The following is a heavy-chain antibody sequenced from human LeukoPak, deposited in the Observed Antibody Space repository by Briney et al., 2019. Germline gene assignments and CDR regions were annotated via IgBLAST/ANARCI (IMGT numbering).Heavy chain of an antibody. J-gene: IGHJ1*01. D-gene: IGHD1-26*01. Sequence: PSETLSLTCTVSGGSISSYYWSWIRQPPGKGLEWIGYIYYSGSTNYNPSLKSRVTISVDTSKNQFSLKLNSVTAADTAVYYCARTHGVGATHFQHWGQGTLVTVSS. V-gene: IGHV4-59*12. CDR3: ARTHGVGATHFQH. CDR2: IYYSGST. CDR1: GGSISSYY.